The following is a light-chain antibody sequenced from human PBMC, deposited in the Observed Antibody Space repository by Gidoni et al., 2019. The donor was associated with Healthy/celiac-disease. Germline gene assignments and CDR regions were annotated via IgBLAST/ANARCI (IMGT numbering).Light chain of an antibody. Sequence: EIQMTQSTSSFSASVGDRFTITCRTSRGISSWLAWYQQKPGKDPKLLIYAASSLQSGVQSRFSGRGSVTDFTLTISSWQPKDFATYYCQKANSFPYTFGQGTKLEIK. CDR3: QKANSFPYT. CDR1: RGISSW. V-gene: IGKV1-12*01. J-gene: IGKJ2*01. CDR2: AAS.